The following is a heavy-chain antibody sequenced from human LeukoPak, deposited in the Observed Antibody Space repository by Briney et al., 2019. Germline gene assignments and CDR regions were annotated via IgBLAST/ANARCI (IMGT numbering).Heavy chain of an antibody. CDR3: AKDLSDIVVVPAAGD. D-gene: IGHD2-2*01. Sequence: GGSLRLSYAASGFTFSSYAMSWVRQAPGKGLEWVSVISGSGGSTYYADSVKGRFTISRDNSKNTLYLQMNSLRAEDTAVYYCAKDLSDIVVVPAAGDWGQGTLVTVSS. V-gene: IGHV3-23*01. CDR1: GFTFSSYA. CDR2: ISGSGGST. J-gene: IGHJ4*02.